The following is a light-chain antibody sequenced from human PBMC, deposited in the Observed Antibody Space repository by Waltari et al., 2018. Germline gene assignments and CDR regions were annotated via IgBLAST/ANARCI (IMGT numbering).Light chain of an antibody. CDR3: MQALESPLT. Sequence: DIVMTQSPLSLPVTPGEPASISCRSRQTLLHNNGNKYLDWYVHKPGQSPQLLIYLGSNRASGVPDRFSGSGSGTDFTLEISSVEADDVGIYYCMQALESPLTFGGGTQLEIK. V-gene: IGKV2-28*01. J-gene: IGKJ4*01. CDR1: QTLLHNNGNKY. CDR2: LGS.